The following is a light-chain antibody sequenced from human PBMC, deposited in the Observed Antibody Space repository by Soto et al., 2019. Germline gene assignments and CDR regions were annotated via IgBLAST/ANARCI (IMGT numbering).Light chain of an antibody. CDR1: QGVSSY. CDR2: AAS. Sequence: DIQLTQSPSTLSASVGDRVTITCRASQGVSSYLAWYQQKPGKAPKLLIYAASSLESGVPSRFSGSGSGTEFTLTISSLQPEDFATYYCLQDYNYPWTFGQGTKVDIK. CDR3: LQDYNYPWT. J-gene: IGKJ1*01. V-gene: IGKV1-9*01.